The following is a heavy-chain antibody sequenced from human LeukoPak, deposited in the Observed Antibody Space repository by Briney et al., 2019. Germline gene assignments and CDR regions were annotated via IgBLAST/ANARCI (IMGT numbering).Heavy chain of an antibody. Sequence: GGSLRLSCAASGFTFSDYYMSWIRQAPGKGLEWVSYISSSGSTIYYADSVKGRFTISSDNAKNSLYLQMTSLRADDRAVYYCARQTYGSGGSCYSDFWGQGTLVTVSS. CDR1: GFTFSDYY. J-gene: IGHJ4*02. D-gene: IGHD2-15*01. V-gene: IGHV3-11*04. CDR2: ISSSGSTI. CDR3: ARQTYGSGGSCYSDF.